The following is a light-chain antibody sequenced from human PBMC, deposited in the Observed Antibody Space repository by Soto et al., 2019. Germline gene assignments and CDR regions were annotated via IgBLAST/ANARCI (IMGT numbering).Light chain of an antibody. CDR2: GAS. Sequence: EIVLTQSPGTLSLSPGERATLSCRASQSVSSSYLAWYQQKPGQAPRLLIYGASTRATGIPARFSGSGFGTDFTLTISSLQPEDVATYYCQKHNSAPLFFGPGTKVDIK. V-gene: IGKV3-20*01. CDR1: QSVSSSY. CDR3: QKHNSAPLF. J-gene: IGKJ3*01.